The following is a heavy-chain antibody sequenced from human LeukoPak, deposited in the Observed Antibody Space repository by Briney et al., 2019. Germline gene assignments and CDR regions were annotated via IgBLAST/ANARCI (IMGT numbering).Heavy chain of an antibody. J-gene: IGHJ4*02. V-gene: IGHV4-34*01. D-gene: IGHD3-9*01. Sequence: SETLSLTCAVYGGSFSGYYWSWIRQPPGKGLEWIGEINHSGSTNYNPSLKSRVTISVDTSKNQFSLKLSSVTAADTAVYYCARGGPPYYDILTEPLDYWGQGTLVTVPS. CDR3: ARGGPPYYDILTEPLDY. CDR2: INHSGST. CDR1: GGSFSGYY.